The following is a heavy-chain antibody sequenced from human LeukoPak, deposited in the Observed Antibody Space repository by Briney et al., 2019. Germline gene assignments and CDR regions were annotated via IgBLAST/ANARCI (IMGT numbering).Heavy chain of an antibody. J-gene: IGHJ3*02. CDR1: GYTFTSYG. Sequence: ASVKVSCKASGYTFTSYGISWVRQAPGQGLEWMGWISAYNGNTNYAQKLQGRVTMTTDTSTSTAYMELRSLRSEDTAVYYCAKVLGATRRHDAFDIWGQGTMVTVSS. CDR3: AKVLGATRRHDAFDI. D-gene: IGHD1-26*01. CDR2: ISAYNGNT. V-gene: IGHV1-18*01.